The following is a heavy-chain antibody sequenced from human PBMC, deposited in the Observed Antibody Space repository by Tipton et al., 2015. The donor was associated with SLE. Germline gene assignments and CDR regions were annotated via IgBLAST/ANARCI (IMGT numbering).Heavy chain of an antibody. CDR3: ARDPGIARSSYFDY. Sequence: QSGPEVKKPGASVKVSCKASGYTFATYGISWVRQAPGQGLEWMGWISVFNGKTNHGQKFQGRVTMTTDTSTSTAYMELRSVRSDDTAVYYCARDPGIARSSYFDYWGQGTLVTVSS. CDR2: ISVFNGKT. V-gene: IGHV1-18*01. J-gene: IGHJ4*02. D-gene: IGHD6-13*01. CDR1: GYTFATYG.